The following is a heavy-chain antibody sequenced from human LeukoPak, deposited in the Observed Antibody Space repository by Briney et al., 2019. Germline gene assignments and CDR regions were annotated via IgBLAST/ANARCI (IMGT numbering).Heavy chain of an antibody. CDR3: ARRPDSSSWYRRHYYFGY. Sequence: GASVKVSCKASGYTFTGYYMHWVRQAPGQGLEWMGWINPNSGGTNYAQKFQGRVTMTRDTSISTAYMELSRLRSDDTAVYYCARRPDSSSWYRRHYYFGYWGQGTLVTVSS. J-gene: IGHJ4*02. CDR2: INPNSGGT. V-gene: IGHV1-2*02. CDR1: GYTFTGYY. D-gene: IGHD6-13*01.